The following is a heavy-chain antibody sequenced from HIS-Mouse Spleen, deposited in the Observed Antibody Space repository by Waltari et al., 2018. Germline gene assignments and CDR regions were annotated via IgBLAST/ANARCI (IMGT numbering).Heavy chain of an antibody. CDR1: GYTFTSYD. D-gene: IGHD5-18*01. Sequence: QVQLVQSGAEVKKPGASVKVSCKASGYTFTSYDINWVRPALGQGLEWMGWMNPNSGNTGYAQKFQGRVTMTRNTSISTAYMELSSLRSEDTAVYYCARIGSHRRGYSYGYWFDPWGQGTLVTVSS. V-gene: IGHV1-8*01. CDR2: MNPNSGNT. CDR3: ARIGSHRRGYSYGYWFDP. J-gene: IGHJ5*02.